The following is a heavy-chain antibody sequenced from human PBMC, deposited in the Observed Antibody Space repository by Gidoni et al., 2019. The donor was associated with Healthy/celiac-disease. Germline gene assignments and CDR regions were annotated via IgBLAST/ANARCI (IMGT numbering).Heavy chain of an antibody. CDR2: IYHSGST. CDR3: ARDLEQWLVPYYFDY. V-gene: IGHV4-38-2*02. Sequence: QVQLQESGPGLVKPSETLSLTCAVSGYSISSGYYWGWIRQPPGKGLEWIGSIYHSGSTYYNPSLKSRVTISVDTSKNQFSLKLSSVTAADTAVYYCARDLEQWLVPYYFDYWGQGTLVTVSS. CDR1: GYSISSGYY. D-gene: IGHD6-19*01. J-gene: IGHJ4*02.